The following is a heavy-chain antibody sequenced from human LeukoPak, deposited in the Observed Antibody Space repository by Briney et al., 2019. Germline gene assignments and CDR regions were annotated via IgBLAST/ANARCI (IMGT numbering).Heavy chain of an antibody. V-gene: IGHV3-74*03. Sequence: GGSLRLSCEPSGFPFSSYWMLWVCQAPGKGLVWVSRISGDGTIKTYADFVRGRFIVSRDNTKNILYLQMNSLKVEDTATYFCSRSQFDYWGQGVLVTVSS. CDR1: GFPFSSYW. CDR3: SRSQFDY. CDR2: ISGDGTIK. J-gene: IGHJ4*02.